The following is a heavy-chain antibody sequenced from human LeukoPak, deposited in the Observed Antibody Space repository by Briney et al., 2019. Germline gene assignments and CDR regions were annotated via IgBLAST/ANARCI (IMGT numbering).Heavy chain of an antibody. Sequence: ASVKVSYKVSGCTLTELTMHWVRQAPGKGLEWMGGIDPEDGETIYAQKFQGRVTMTEDTSTGTAYMELSSLRSEDTAVYYCATVLTFWSGYLNWFDPWGQGTLVTVSS. D-gene: IGHD3-3*01. CDR3: ATVLTFWSGYLNWFDP. J-gene: IGHJ5*02. V-gene: IGHV1-24*01. CDR2: IDPEDGET. CDR1: GCTLTELT.